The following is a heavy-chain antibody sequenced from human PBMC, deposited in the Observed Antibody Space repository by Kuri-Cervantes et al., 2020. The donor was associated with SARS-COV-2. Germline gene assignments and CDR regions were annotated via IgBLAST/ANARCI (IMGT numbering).Heavy chain of an antibody. CDR3: ARDWGAIFGVATQFDY. CDR2: IRYDGSNK. J-gene: IGHJ4*02. Sequence: TLSLTCAASGFTFSSYGMHWVRQAPGKGLEWVAFIRYDGSNKYYADSVKGRFTISRDNSKNTLYLQMNSLRVEDTALYYCARDWGAIFGVATQFDYWGQGTLVTVSS. D-gene: IGHD3-3*01. CDR1: GFTFSSYG. V-gene: IGHV3-30*02.